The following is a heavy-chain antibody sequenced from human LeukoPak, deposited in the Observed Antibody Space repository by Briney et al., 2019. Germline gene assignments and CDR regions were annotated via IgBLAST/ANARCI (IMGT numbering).Heavy chain of an antibody. CDR3: ARDGGQKIQLWLRGYYYMDV. J-gene: IGHJ6*03. CDR2: ISSSSTYI. CDR1: GFPFSSYS. D-gene: IGHD5-18*01. Sequence: GGSLRLSCAASGFPFSSYSMNWVRQAPGKGLEWVSSISSSSTYIYYADSVKGRFTIPRDNAKNSLYLQMNSLRAEDTAVYYCARDGGQKIQLWLRGYYYMDVWGKGTTVTVSS. V-gene: IGHV3-21*01.